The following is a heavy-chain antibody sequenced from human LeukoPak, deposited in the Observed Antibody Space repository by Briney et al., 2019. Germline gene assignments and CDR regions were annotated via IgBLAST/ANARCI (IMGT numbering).Heavy chain of an antibody. J-gene: IGHJ5*02. V-gene: IGHV4-34*01. CDR3: ARDLWLGTDEGWFDP. CDR2: INHSGST. CDR1: GGSFSGYY. D-gene: IGHD3-10*01. Sequence: SETLSLTCAVYGGSFSGYYWSWIRQPPGKGLEWIGEINHSGSTNYNPSLKSRVTISVDTSKNQFSLKLSSVTAADTAAYYCARDLWLGTDEGWFDPWGQGTLVTVSS.